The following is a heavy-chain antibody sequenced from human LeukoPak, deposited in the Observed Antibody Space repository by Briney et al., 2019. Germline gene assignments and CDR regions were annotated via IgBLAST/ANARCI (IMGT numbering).Heavy chain of an antibody. V-gene: IGHV3-21*01. J-gene: IGHJ4*02. CDR1: GFTFSSYS. CDR3: ARAYASSGWAFDY. CDR2: ISSSSSYI. Sequence: GGSLRLSCAASGFTFSSYSMNWVRQAPGKGLEWVSSISSSSSYIYYADSVKGRFTISRDNAKNSLYLQMNSLRAEDTAVYYCARAYASSGWAFDYWGQGTLVTASS. D-gene: IGHD6-19*01.